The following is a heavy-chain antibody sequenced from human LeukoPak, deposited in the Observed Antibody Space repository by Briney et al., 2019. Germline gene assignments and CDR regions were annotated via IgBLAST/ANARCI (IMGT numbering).Heavy chain of an antibody. CDR1: GGSISSGGYY. J-gene: IGHJ4*02. D-gene: IGHD2-15*01. CDR3: ARVISCSGGSCFDGMVDY. Sequence: PSETLSLTCTVSGGSISSGGYYWSWIRQHPGKVLEWIGSIYYSGSTYYNPSLKSRVTISVDTSKNQFSLKLSSVTAADTAVYYCARVISCSGGSCFDGMVDYWGQGTLVTVSS. CDR2: IYYSGST. V-gene: IGHV4-31*03.